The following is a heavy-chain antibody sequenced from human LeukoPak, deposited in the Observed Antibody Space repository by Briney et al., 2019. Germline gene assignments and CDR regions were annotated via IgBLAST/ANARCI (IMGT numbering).Heavy chain of an antibody. D-gene: IGHD3-3*01. Sequence: PGGSLRLSCAASGFTFSSYGMHWVRQAPGKGLEGVAFIRYDGSNKYYADSVKGGFTISRDNSKNTLYLQMNSLRAEDTAVYYCTIIMDFWSGSHFDYWGQGTLVTVSS. CDR1: GFTFSSYG. J-gene: IGHJ4*02. V-gene: IGHV3-30*02. CDR3: TIIMDFWSGSHFDY. CDR2: IRYDGSNK.